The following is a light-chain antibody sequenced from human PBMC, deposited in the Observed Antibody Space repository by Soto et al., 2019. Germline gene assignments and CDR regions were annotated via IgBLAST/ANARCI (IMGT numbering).Light chain of an antibody. CDR3: QSYESRLSSYVV. CDR2: GND. CDR1: SSNIGAGYN. J-gene: IGLJ2*01. V-gene: IGLV1-40*01. Sequence: QSVLTQPPSVSGAPGQRVTISCTGSSSNIGAGYNVHWYQQLPGTAPKLLIYGNDNRTSGVPDRFSGSKSGTSASLAITGSEAEDEDDDYCQSYESRLSSYVVFGGGTKLTVL.